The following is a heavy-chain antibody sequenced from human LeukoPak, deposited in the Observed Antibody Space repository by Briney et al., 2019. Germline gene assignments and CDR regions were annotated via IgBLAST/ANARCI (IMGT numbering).Heavy chain of an antibody. D-gene: IGHD6-13*01. J-gene: IGHJ6*03. CDR3: ARVRGIAASKQFDPTYYYYMDV. CDR1: GGTFSGYA. CDR2: IIPIFGTA. Sequence: SVKVTCKASGGTFSGYAISWVRQAPGQGLEWMGGIIPIFGTANYAQKFQGRVTITTDESTNTAYMELSSLRSEDTAVYYCARVRGIAASKQFDPTYYYYMDVWGKGTTVTVSS. V-gene: IGHV1-69*05.